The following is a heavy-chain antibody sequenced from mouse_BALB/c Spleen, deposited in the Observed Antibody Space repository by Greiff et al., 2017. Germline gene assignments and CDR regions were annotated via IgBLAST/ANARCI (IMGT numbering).Heavy chain of an antibody. D-gene: IGHD2-9*01. CDR1: GYTFTSYW. V-gene: IGHV1-5*01. CDR3: TRFPFYGYDLHYYAMDY. Sequence: EVQLQQSGTVLARPGASVKMSCKASGYTFTSYWMHWVKQRPGQGLEWIGAIYPGNSDTSYNQKFKGKAKLTAVTSTSTAYMELSSLTNEDSAVYYCTRFPFYGYDLHYYAMDYWGQGTSVTVSS. CDR2: IYPGNSDT. J-gene: IGHJ4*01.